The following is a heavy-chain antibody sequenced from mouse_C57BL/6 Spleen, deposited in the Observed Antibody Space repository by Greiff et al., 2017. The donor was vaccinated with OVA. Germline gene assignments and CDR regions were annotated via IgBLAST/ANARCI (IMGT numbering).Heavy chain of an antibody. CDR3: ARNDYGSSYSY. J-gene: IGHJ2*01. D-gene: IGHD1-1*01. CDR2: INPGSGGT. Sequence: QVQLQQSGAELVRPGTSVKVSCKASGYAFTNYLIEWVKQRPGQGLEWIGVINPGSGGTNYNEKFKGKATLTAAKSSSTAYMQLSSLTSEDSAVYFCARNDYGSSYSYWGQGTTLTVSS. CDR1: GYAFTNYL. V-gene: IGHV1-54*01.